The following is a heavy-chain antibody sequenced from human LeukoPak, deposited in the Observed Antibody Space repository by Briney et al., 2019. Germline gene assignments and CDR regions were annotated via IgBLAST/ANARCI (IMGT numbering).Heavy chain of an antibody. Sequence: GGSLRLSCAASGFTFSDYYMSWIRQAPGKGLERVSYISSSSSYTNYADSVKGRFTISRDNAKNSLYLQMNSLRAEDTAVYYCARSPEYYCSSTSCLYYYGMDVWGQGTTVTVSS. V-gene: IGHV3-11*06. CDR1: GFTFSDYY. CDR2: ISSSSSYT. J-gene: IGHJ6*02. CDR3: ARSPEYYCSSTSCLYYYGMDV. D-gene: IGHD2-2*01.